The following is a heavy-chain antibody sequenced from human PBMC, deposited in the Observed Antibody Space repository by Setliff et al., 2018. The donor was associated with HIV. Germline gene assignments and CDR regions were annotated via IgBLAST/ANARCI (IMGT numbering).Heavy chain of an antibody. J-gene: IGHJ3*01. D-gene: IGHD3-22*01. V-gene: IGHV4-61*09. CDR3: ARAPSTMIVVVNHLPLAAFAL. Sequence: SETLSLTCTVSGGSISSGSYYWSWIRQPAGKGLEWIGHIYTSASTIYTPSLNSRVIISVDTSKSQFSLNLSSVTAADTAVYYCARAPSTMIVVVNHLPLAAFALWGQGTMVTVSS. CDR1: GGSISSGSYY. CDR2: IYTSAST.